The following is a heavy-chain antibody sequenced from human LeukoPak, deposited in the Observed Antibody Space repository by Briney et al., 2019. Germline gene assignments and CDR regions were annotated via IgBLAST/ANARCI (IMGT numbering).Heavy chain of an antibody. V-gene: IGHV1-46*01. Sequence: ASVKVSCKASGYTFTSYYMHWVRQAPGQGLEWMGIINPSGGSTSYAQKFQGRVTMTRDTSTSTVYMELSSLRSEDTAVYYCASCSGGSCRPPDDAFGIWGQGTMVTVSS. J-gene: IGHJ3*02. CDR3: ASCSGGSCRPPDDAFGI. CDR2: INPSGGST. CDR1: GYTFTSYY. D-gene: IGHD2-15*01.